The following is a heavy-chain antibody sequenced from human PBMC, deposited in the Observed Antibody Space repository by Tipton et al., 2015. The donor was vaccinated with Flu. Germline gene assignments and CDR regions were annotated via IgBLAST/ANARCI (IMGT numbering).Heavy chain of an antibody. Sequence: QLVQSGGDLVQPGGSLRLSCAASGFTFSDYWMSWVRQAPGKGLEWVANINQDGSDKNYVDSVKGRFTISRDSAKNSLYLQMNSLRAEDTAVYYCACGAHWGQGTLVTVSS. V-gene: IGHV3-7*03. CDR2: INQDGSDK. J-gene: IGHJ4*02. CDR3: ACGAH. D-gene: IGHD1-26*01. CDR1: GFTFSDYW.